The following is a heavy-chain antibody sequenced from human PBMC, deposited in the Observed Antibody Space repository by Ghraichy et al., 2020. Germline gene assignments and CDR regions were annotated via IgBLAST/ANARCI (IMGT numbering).Heavy chain of an antibody. CDR1: GFTFSDHY. V-gene: IGHV3-72*01. Sequence: GESLNISCAASGFTFSDHYMDWVRQAPGKGLEWLGRAGNKANSYTTSYAASVQGRFTVSRDDSKNSLYLQINSLKTEDTAVYYCGRVPLAEGRRAAADYWGQGTLLTVSS. CDR3: GRVPLAEGRRAAADY. J-gene: IGHJ4*02. D-gene: IGHD6-13*01. CDR2: AGNKANSYTT.